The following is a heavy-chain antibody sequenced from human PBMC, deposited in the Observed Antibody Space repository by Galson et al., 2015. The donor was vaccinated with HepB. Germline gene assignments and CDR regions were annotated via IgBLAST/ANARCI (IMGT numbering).Heavy chain of an antibody. CDR1: GYTFTGYY. CDR2: INPNSGGT. D-gene: IGHD3-22*01. Sequence: SVKVSCKASGYTFTGYYMHWVRQAPGQGLEWMGWINPNSGGTNYAQKFQGRVTMTRDTSISTAYMELSRLRSDDTAVYYCARVVVIEDAFDIWGQGTMVIVSS. CDR3: ARVVVIEDAFDI. J-gene: IGHJ3*02. V-gene: IGHV1-2*02.